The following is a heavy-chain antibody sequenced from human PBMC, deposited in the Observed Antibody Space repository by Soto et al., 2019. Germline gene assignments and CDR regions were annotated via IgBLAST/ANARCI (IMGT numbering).Heavy chain of an antibody. V-gene: IGHV3-30*18. D-gene: IGHD3-3*01. CDR2: ISHDGSNK. J-gene: IGHJ6*02. CDR1: GFTFISYG. Sequence: GGSLRLFCAASGFTFISYGMHWGRQAPGKGLEWVAFISHDGSNKYYADSMKGRISMSRDNSKSTVYLQMSSLRAEDTAVYYCTKRRNVLRFLEWSSGMEVWGQGTTVTVSS. CDR3: TKRRNVLRFLEWSSGMEV.